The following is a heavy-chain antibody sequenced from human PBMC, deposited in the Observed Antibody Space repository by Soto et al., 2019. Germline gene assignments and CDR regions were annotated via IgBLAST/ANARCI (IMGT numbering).Heavy chain of an antibody. CDR1: GFTFTRYS. CDR2: ISSTTNYT. Sequence: TGVSLRLSCAASGFTFTRYSMNWVRQAPGKGLEWVSSISSTTNYTYYGDSMKGRFTISRDNAKNSLYLEMNSLRAEDTAVYYCARESEDLTSNFDYWGQGTLVTVSS. CDR3: ARESEDLTSNFDY. J-gene: IGHJ4*02. V-gene: IGHV3-21*06.